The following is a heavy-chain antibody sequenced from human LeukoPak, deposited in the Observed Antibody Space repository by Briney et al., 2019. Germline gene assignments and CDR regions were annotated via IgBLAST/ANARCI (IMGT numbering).Heavy chain of an antibody. CDR1: GFTFSSYS. Sequence: PGGSLRLSCAASGFTFSSYSMNWVRQAPGKGLEWVSSISSSSSYIYYADSVKGRFTISRDNAKNSLYLQMNSLRAEDTAVYYCAKKTRHIVVVTAIFFDYWGQGTLVTVSS. CDR3: AKKTRHIVVVTAIFFDY. V-gene: IGHV3-21*01. D-gene: IGHD2-21*02. J-gene: IGHJ4*02. CDR2: ISSSSSYI.